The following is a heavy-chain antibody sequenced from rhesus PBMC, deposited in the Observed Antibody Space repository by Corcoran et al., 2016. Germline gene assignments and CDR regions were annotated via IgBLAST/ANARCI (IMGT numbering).Heavy chain of an antibody. CDR3: ARGGGTAAFDY. CDR2: IDGNISGT. J-gene: IGHJ4*01. CDR1: GGSISGYY. D-gene: IGHD1-44*01. Sequence: QLQLQESGPGLVKPSETLSLTCAVSGGSISGYYWSWIRQPPGKGLEWIGNIDGNISGTNYNPSLKSRVTISKDTSKNQFSLKLTSVTAADTAVYYCARGGGTAAFDYWGQGVLVTVSS. V-gene: IGHV4-81*01.